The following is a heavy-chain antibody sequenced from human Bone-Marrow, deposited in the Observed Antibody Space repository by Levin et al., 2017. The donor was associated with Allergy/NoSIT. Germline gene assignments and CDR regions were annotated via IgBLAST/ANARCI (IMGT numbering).Heavy chain of an antibody. CDR1: GFPFFTYS. J-gene: IGHJ5*02. D-gene: IGHD1-7*01. CDR3: VRESNWNYLSWFDP. Sequence: GESLKISCAASGFPFFTYSMNWVRQAPGKGLEWVSSINSGSSSTQYADSVKGRFTISRDDAKNTLFLQMNSLRPEDTAVYYCVRESNWNYLSWFDPWGPGTLVTVSS. V-gene: IGHV3-21*01. CDR2: INSGSSST.